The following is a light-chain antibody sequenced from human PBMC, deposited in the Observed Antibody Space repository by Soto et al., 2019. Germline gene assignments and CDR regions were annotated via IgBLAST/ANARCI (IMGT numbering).Light chain of an antibody. J-gene: IGKJ2*01. CDR3: QQYYSYPPYT. CDR2: AAS. Sequence: AIQMTQSPSSLSASTGDRVTITRRASQGISSYLAWYQQKPGKAPKLLIYAASTLQSGVPSRFSGSGSGTDFTLTISCLQSEDFATYYCQQYYSYPPYTFGQGTKLEIK. CDR1: QGISSY. V-gene: IGKV1-8*01.